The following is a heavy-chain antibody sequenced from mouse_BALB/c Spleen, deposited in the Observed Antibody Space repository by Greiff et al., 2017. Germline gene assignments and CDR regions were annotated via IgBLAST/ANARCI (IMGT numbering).Heavy chain of an antibody. Sequence: EVMLVESGGGLVKPGGSLKLSCAASGFTFSSYAMSWVRQTPEKRLEWVASISSGGSTYYPDSVKGRFTISRDNARNILYLQMSSLRSEDTAMYYCARGLRGSSWFAYRGQGTLVTVSA. CDR2: ISSGGST. CDR3: ARGLRGSSWFAY. D-gene: IGHD1-1*01. V-gene: IGHV5-6-5*01. J-gene: IGHJ3*01. CDR1: GFTFSSYA.